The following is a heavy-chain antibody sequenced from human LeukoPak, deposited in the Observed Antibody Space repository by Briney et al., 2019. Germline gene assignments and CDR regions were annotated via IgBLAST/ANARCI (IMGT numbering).Heavy chain of an antibody. V-gene: IGHV3-53*01. Sequence: PGGSLRLSCAASGFIVSSKYMSWVRQAPGKGLEWVSVIYSGGSTYYAASVEGRFTIFRDNSKNTVYLQMNSLRVEDTAVYYCARAGPIDYWGQGTLVTVSS. CDR1: GFIVSSKY. CDR3: ARAGPIDY. J-gene: IGHJ4*02. CDR2: IYSGGST.